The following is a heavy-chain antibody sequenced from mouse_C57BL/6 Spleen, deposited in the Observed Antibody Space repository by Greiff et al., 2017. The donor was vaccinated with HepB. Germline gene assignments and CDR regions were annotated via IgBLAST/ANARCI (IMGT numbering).Heavy chain of an antibody. V-gene: IGHV1-82*01. CDR2: IYPGDGDT. CDR3: ARLEGQLSLRYYFDY. J-gene: IGHJ2*01. D-gene: IGHD3-2*02. CDR1: GYAFSSSW. Sequence: QVQLQQSGPELVKPGASVKISCKASGYAFSSSWMNWVKQRPGKGLEWIGRIYPGDGDTNYNGKFKGKATLTADKSSSTAYMQLSSLTSEDSAVYFCARLEGQLSLRYYFDYWGQGTTLTVSS.